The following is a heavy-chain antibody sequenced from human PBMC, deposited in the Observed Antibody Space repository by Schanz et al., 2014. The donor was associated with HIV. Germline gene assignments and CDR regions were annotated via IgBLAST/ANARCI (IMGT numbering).Heavy chain of an antibody. D-gene: IGHD3-10*01. CDR2: ISAYNGHT. Sequence: QVQLVQSGTEVKKPGASVTVSCKASGYTFTNYAINWVRQAPGQGLEWMGWISAYNGHTNYAQNLQGRVTMTTDTATSTAYMELRSLRSDDTAVYYCARDGRLDYFGSGSYYNSNGMDVWGQGTTVTVSS. CDR1: GYTFTNYA. CDR3: ARDGRLDYFGSGSYYNSNGMDV. V-gene: IGHV1-18*01. J-gene: IGHJ6*02.